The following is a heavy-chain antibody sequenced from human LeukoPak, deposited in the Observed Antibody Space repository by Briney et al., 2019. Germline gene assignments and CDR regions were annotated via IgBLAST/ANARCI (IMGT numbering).Heavy chain of an antibody. CDR1: GMTFSNHW. CDR3: TTGPSYGYEW. V-gene: IGHV3-74*01. D-gene: IGHD3-16*01. Sequence: GGSLRLSCAASGMTFSNHWMHWVRQAPGKGLVWVSLIKTNGRTTIYTHSVKGRFTISRDNGKSILYLQMNSLRAEYTGIYYCTTGPSYGYEWWGQGTVVTVSS. CDR2: IKTNGRTT. J-gene: IGHJ4*02.